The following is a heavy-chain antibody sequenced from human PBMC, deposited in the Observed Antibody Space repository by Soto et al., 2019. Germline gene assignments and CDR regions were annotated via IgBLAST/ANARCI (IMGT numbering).Heavy chain of an antibody. CDR1: GYTFTSYG. D-gene: IGHD1-1*01. Sequence: GASVKVSCKASGYTFTSYGISWVRQAPGQGLEWMGWISAYNGNTNYAQKLQGRVTMTTDTSTSTAYMELRSLRSDDTAVYYCARDWRGTVSSNYYYGMDVWGQGTTVTVSS. V-gene: IGHV1-18*01. J-gene: IGHJ6*02. CDR2: ISAYNGNT. CDR3: ARDWRGTVSSNYYYGMDV.